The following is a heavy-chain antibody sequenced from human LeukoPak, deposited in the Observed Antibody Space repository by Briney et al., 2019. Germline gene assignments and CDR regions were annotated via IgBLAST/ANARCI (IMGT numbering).Heavy chain of an antibody. V-gene: IGHV3-74*01. J-gene: IGHJ4*02. Sequence: GGSLRLSCAASEFTLSNYWMHWVRHAPGEGLGWVSRISIDGSKTNYADSVRGRFAISGDNAKNTVHLQMNRLRAEDTDLYYCIRSMSGRYGFFDYWGQGSLVTVSS. CDR2: ISIDGSKT. CDR3: IRSMSGRYGFFDY. CDR1: EFTLSNYW. D-gene: IGHD6-19*01.